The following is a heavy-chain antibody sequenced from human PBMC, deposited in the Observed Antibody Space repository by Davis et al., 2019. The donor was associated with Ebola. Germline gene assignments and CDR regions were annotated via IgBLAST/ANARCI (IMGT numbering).Heavy chain of an antibody. J-gene: IGHJ4*02. V-gene: IGHV4-61*09. Sequence: PSETLSLTCTVSGGSISSGSSYWSWSRQPAGKGLEWIGHIYTSGSTNYNPPLKSRVTISVDTSKTQFSLKLSTVTAADTAVYYCARLVATIKDFDYWGQGTLVTVSS. CDR2: IYTSGST. D-gene: IGHD5-12*01. CDR1: GGSISSGSSY. CDR3: ARLVATIKDFDY.